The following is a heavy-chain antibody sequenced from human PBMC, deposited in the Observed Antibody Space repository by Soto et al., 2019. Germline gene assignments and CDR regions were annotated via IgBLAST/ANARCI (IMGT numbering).Heavy chain of an antibody. V-gene: IGHV1-18*04. Sequence: FSSTASRYTFHSYCTSVVRPAPGHGLEWMGWISAYNGNTNYAQKLQGRVTMTTDTSTSTAYMELRSLRSDDTAVYYCARVEGNDYGDYMPDYWGQRTLVTVSS. D-gene: IGHD4-17*01. CDR3: ARVEGNDYGDYMPDY. J-gene: IGHJ4*02. CDR2: ISAYNGNT. CDR1: RYTFHSYC.